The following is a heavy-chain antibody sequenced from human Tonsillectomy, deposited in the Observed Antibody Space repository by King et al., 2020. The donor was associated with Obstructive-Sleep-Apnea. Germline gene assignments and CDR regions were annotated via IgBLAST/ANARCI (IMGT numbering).Heavy chain of an antibody. CDR2: IYYSGST. V-gene: IGHV4-39*07. D-gene: IGHD3-22*01. CDR3: VLYYYDPFDY. Sequence: QLQESGPGLVKPSETLSLTCSVSGGSISSDSYYWGWIRQPPGEGLVWIGTIYYSGSTYYNPSLKSRITISVDTSKNQFSLRLSSVTAADTAVYYCVLYYYDPFDYWGQGTLVTVSS. J-gene: IGHJ4*02. CDR1: GGSISSDSYY.